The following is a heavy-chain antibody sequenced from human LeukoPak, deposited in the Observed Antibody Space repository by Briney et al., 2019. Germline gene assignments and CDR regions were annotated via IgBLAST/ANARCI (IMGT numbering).Heavy chain of an antibody. CDR3: GRDDILTGGFDY. D-gene: IGHD3-9*01. Sequence: GASVKVSCKASGYTFTSYYMHWVRQAPGQGLEWMGIINPSGGSTSYAQKFQGRVTMTRDKSTSTVYMELSSLRSEDTAVYYCGRDDILTGGFDYWGQGTLVTVSS. J-gene: IGHJ4*02. CDR1: GYTFTSYY. V-gene: IGHV1-46*01. CDR2: INPSGGST.